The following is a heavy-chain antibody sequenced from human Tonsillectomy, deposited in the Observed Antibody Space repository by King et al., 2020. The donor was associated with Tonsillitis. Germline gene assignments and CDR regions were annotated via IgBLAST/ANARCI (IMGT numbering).Heavy chain of an antibody. V-gene: IGHV3-21*01. D-gene: IGHD3-22*01. J-gene: IGHJ4*02. CDR1: GFTFSTYG. Sequence: VQLVQSGGVLVKPGGSVRLSCVGSGFTFSTYGMNWVRQAPGKGLGWGSSISHSTAYIYYADSLRGRFTVSRENARNSRYLQMNSLRADDTVLYYWVRDGGDYYDTSAFYSNFDFWGQGTLVTVSS. CDR3: VRDGGDYYDTSAFYSNFDF. CDR2: ISHSTAYI.